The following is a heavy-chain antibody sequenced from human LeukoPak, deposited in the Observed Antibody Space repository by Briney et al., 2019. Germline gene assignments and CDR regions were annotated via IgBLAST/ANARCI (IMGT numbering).Heavy chain of an antibody. CDR3: AASRDYGGNAGAFDI. D-gene: IGHD4-23*01. J-gene: IGHJ3*02. CDR1: GFSFTSHW. Sequence: GESLRISCKGSGFSFTSHWISWVRQMPGKGLEWMGRIDPSDSYTNYSPSLEGHVTISADKFISTAYLQWSLKASDTAMYYCAASRDYGGNAGAFDIWGQGTMVTVSS. V-gene: IGHV5-10-1*01. CDR2: IDPSDSYT.